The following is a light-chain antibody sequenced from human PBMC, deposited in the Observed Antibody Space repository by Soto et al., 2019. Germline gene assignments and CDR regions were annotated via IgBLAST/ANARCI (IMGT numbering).Light chain of an antibody. CDR2: AVC. CDR3: FSYTNSGNMI. J-gene: IGLJ2*01. Sequence: QSALTQPASVSGSPGQSFTLSCTGTSRDVGGYHYVSWYQHHPGKAPKLMISAVCNRPSGVSNRLSGSMSGNTASLTISGLQAEDEGDYYCFSYTNSGNMIFGGGTKLTVL. CDR1: SRDVGGYHY. V-gene: IGLV2-14*03.